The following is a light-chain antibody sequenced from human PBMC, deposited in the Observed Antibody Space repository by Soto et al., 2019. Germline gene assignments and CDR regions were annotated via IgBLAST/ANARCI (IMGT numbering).Light chain of an antibody. CDR1: SSDVGGYNS. CDR2: EVS. Sequence: QSALTQPASVSGSPGQSITISCTGTSSDVGGYNSVSWYQQHPGKAPKLMIYEVSNRPSGVSNRFSGSKSGNTASLTISGLQAEDEADYYCSSYTTSSTLLYAFGPGTKLTVL. J-gene: IGLJ1*01. CDR3: SSYTTSSTLLYA. V-gene: IGLV2-14*01.